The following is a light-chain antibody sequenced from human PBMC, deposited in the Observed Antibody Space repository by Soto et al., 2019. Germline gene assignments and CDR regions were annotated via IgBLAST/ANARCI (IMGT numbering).Light chain of an antibody. CDR3: QQNVSSPFT. CDR2: GAS. Sequence: EIVLTQSPGTLSLSPGETATLSCRASQSVSSSFLAWYQQKPGQAPRLLIYGASSRATGIPDRISGSGSGTDVTLTISRLEPEDFAVYYCQQNVSSPFTFGPGTNVDI. J-gene: IGKJ3*01. CDR1: QSVSSSF. V-gene: IGKV3-20*01.